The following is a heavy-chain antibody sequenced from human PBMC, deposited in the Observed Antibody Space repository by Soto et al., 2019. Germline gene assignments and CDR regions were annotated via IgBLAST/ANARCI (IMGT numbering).Heavy chain of an antibody. V-gene: IGHV1-69*13. J-gene: IGHJ5*02. CDR3: AKGEGYPKWFDP. D-gene: IGHD6-13*01. CDR1: GGTFSSYA. CDR2: IIPIFGTA. Sequence: SVKVSCKASGGTFSSYAISWVRQAPGQGLEWMGGIIPIFGTANYAQKFQGRVTITADESTSTAYMELSSLTSEDTAVYYCAKGEGYPKWFDPWGQGTLVTVSS.